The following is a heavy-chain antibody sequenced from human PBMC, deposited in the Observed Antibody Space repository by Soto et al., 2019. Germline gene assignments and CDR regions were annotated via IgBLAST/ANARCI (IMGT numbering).Heavy chain of an antibody. CDR3: ARGLSGSGSYYNADAFNI. D-gene: IGHD3-10*01. CDR1: GWSFSGYY. Sequence: SEILSLTCAVYGWSFSGYYWSWIRQPPGKGLEWIGEINHSGSTNYNPSLKSRVTISVDTSKNQFSLKLSSVTAADTAVYYCARGLSGSGSYYNADAFNIWGQGTMVTVSS. CDR2: INHSGST. V-gene: IGHV4-34*01. J-gene: IGHJ3*02.